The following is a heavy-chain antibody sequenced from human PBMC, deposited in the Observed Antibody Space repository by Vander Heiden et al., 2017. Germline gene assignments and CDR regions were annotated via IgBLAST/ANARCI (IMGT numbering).Heavy chain of an antibody. CDR1: GLTFNNYA. CDR3: AKLRTAKGYYFDY. D-gene: IGHD2-21*02. V-gene: IGHV3-23*01. CDR2: ISSGGVHT. J-gene: IGHJ4*02. Sequence: EVQLLESGGGLVQPGGSLRLSCAASGLTFNNYAVSWVRQPPGKGLEWVSTISSGGVHTYYADSVKGRFTISRDNSNNTLFLQMNTLRAEDTAVYYCAKLRTAKGYYFDYWGQGTLVAVSS.